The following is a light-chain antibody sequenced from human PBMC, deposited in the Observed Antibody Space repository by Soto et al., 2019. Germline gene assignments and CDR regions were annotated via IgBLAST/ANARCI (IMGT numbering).Light chain of an antibody. CDR1: SSNIGAPYD. Sequence: QSVLTQPPSVSGAPGQRVTISCTGSSSNIGAPYDVHWYQQLPGTAPKLLIYGNSNRPSGVPDRFSGSKSGTSASLAITGLQAEDEADYYCQSYDSSLSGSRFFGTGTKVTVL. CDR2: GNS. J-gene: IGLJ1*01. V-gene: IGLV1-40*01. CDR3: QSYDSSLSGSRF.